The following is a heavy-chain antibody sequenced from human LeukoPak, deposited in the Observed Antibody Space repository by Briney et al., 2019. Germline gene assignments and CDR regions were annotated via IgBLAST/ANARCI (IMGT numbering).Heavy chain of an antibody. CDR3: ARALAIVVVPAADGPAFDI. CDR2: INPNSGGT. V-gene: IGHV1-2*02. CDR1: GYTFTGYY. Sequence: ASVKVSCKASGYTFTGYYMHWVRQAPGQGLEWMGWINPNSGGTNYAQKFQGRVTMTRDTSISTAYMELSRLRSDDTAVYYCARALAIVVVPAADGPAFDIWGQGTMVTVSS. D-gene: IGHD2-2*01. J-gene: IGHJ3*02.